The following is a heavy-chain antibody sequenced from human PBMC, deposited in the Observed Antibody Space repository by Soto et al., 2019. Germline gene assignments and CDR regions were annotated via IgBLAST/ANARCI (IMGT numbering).Heavy chain of an antibody. CDR3: ARLRRDTAMVPLYYFDY. V-gene: IGHV4-34*01. J-gene: IGHJ4*02. D-gene: IGHD5-18*01. Sequence: SETLSLTCAVYGGSFSGYYWSWIRQPPGKGLEWIGEINHSGSTNYNPSLKSRVTISVDTSKNQFSLKLSSVTAADTAVYYCARLRRDTAMVPLYYFDYWGQGTLVTVSS. CDR1: GGSFSGYY. CDR2: INHSGST.